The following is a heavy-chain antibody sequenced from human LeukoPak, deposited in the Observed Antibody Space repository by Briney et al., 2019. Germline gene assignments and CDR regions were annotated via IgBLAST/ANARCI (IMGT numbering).Heavy chain of an antibody. CDR1: GLTFSAYG. CDR2: IWSDGSNK. J-gene: IGHJ5*02. D-gene: IGHD1-1*01. Sequence: PGGSQRLSCVASGLTFSAYGMHWVRQAPGKGLEWVAVIWSDGSNKYYADSVKGRFTISRDNSNNTLHLQMNSLRPDDSALYYCAREDNPLWFDPWGQGTLVTVSS. V-gene: IGHV3-33*01. CDR3: AREDNPLWFDP.